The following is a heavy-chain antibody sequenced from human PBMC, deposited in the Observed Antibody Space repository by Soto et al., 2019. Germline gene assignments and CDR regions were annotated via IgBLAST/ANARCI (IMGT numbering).Heavy chain of an antibody. CDR2: ISGSGGST. V-gene: IGHV3-23*01. D-gene: IGHD2-2*01. Sequence: GGSLRLSCAASGFTFSSYAMSWVRQAPGKGLEWVSAISGSGGSTYYADSVKGRFTISRDNSKNTLYLQMNSLRAEDTAVYYCARLGVVPAAMRRGGGMDVWGQGTTVTVSS. J-gene: IGHJ6*02. CDR3: ARLGVVPAAMRRGGGMDV. CDR1: GFTFSSYA.